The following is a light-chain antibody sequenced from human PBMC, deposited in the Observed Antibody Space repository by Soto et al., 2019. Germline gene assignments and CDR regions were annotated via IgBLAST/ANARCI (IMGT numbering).Light chain of an antibody. CDR2: GAS. J-gene: IGKJ1*01. V-gene: IGKV3-20*01. CDR3: QQYSVSPWT. CDR1: QNLSTDF. Sequence: IVLTQSPGTLSLSPGERATLSCRASQNLSTDFIAWYQQTPGQAPRLLTFGASSRATGIPDRFRGNGSGIDFTLTITSLETEDFAVYYCQQYSVSPWTFGLGTRVEIK.